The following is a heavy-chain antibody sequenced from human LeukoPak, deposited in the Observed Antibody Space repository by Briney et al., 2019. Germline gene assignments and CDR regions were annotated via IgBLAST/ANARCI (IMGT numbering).Heavy chain of an antibody. J-gene: IGHJ5*02. CDR2: INTNTGNP. V-gene: IGHV7-4-1*02. CDR3: AKARYSSSPRFDWFDP. D-gene: IGHD6-6*01. CDR1: GYTFTSYA. Sequence: ASVKVSCKASGYTFTSYAMNWVRQAPEQGLEWMGWINTNTGNPTYAQGFTGRFVFSLDTSVSTAYLQISSLKAEDTAVYCCAKARYSSSPRFDWFDPWGQGTLVTVSS.